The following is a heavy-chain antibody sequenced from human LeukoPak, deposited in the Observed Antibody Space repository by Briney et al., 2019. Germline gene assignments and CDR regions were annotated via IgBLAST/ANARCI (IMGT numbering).Heavy chain of an antibody. J-gene: IGHJ6*02. CDR3: ARDLYCTNGVCYPNYYYYGMDV. Sequence: GGSLRLSCAASGFTFTDYAMNWVRQAPGKGLEWVSAISGSGGRTYYADSVKGRFTISRDNAKNSLYLQMNSLRAEDTAVYYCARDLYCTNGVCYPNYYYYGMDVWGQGTTVTVSS. CDR1: GFTFTDYA. V-gene: IGHV3-23*01. D-gene: IGHD2-8*01. CDR2: ISGSGGRT.